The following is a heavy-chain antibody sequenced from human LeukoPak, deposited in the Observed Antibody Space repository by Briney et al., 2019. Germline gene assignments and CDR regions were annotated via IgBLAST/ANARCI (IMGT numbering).Heavy chain of an antibody. J-gene: IGHJ4*02. CDR2: ISGSAGST. CDR3: AKGTKVGATTSFDC. V-gene: IGHV3-23*01. D-gene: IGHD1-26*01. Sequence: GGSLRLSCAASGFTFYNYAMSWVRQAPGKGLEWVSTISGSAGSTYYADSVKGRFDISRDNSKNTLYLQMNSLRAEDTAVFYCAKGTKVGATTSFDCWGQGTLVTVSS. CDR1: GFTFYNYA.